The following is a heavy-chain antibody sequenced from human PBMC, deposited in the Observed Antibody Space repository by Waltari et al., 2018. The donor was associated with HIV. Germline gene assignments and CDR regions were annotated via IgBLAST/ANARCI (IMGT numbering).Heavy chain of an antibody. CDR3: ARGIYCGSDCYSGLDS. D-gene: IGHD2-21*02. V-gene: IGHV3-30-3*01. CDR2: ISKSGTKK. J-gene: IGHJ4*02. Sequence: QVQLVESGGGVVQPGRSLRLSCAASGLLVSDYTMHWVRQATGKGLGWVAVISKSGTKKYYADSVKGRFTISRDNSNNALYLQMNSLTVEDTAVYYCARGIYCGSDCYSGLDSWGQGSLVTVSS. CDR1: GLLVSDYT.